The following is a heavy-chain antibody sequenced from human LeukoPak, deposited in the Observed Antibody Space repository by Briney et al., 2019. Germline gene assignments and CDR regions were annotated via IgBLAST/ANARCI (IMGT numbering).Heavy chain of an antibody. Sequence: PGGSLRLSCAASGFTFSSYPMSWVRQAPGEGLEWVSAISGSGGDTYYADSVKGRFTISRDNSKNTLDLQMNSLRAEDTALYYCATSSGWYPKYFDYWGQGTLVTVSS. CDR1: GFTFSSYP. J-gene: IGHJ4*02. V-gene: IGHV3-23*01. CDR3: ATSSGWYPKYFDY. D-gene: IGHD6-19*01. CDR2: ISGSGGDT.